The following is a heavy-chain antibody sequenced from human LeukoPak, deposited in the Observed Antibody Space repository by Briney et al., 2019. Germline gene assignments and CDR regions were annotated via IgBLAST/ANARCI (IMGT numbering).Heavy chain of an antibody. CDR1: GFTSSSYA. J-gene: IGHJ5*02. CDR3: AKGDGYNYDNWFDP. D-gene: IGHD5-24*01. V-gene: IGHV3-23*01. CDR2: ISGSGGST. Sequence: GGSLRLSCAASGFTSSSYALSWVRQAPGKGLEWVSGISGSGGSTYYVDSVKGRFTISRDNSKNTLYLQMNSLRAEDTAVYFCAKGDGYNYDNWFDPWGQGTLVTVSS.